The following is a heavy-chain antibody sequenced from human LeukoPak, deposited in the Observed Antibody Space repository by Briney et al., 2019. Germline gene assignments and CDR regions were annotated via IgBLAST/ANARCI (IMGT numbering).Heavy chain of an antibody. V-gene: IGHV4-39*07. CDR2: IYYSGST. CDR1: GGSISSSSYY. Sequence: SETLSLTCTVSGGSISSSSYYWGWIRQPPGKGLEWIGSIYYSGSTYYNPSLKSRVTISVNTSKNQFSLKLSSVTAADTAVYYCARGAARDFWSGYYLGYYFDYWGQGTLVTVSS. D-gene: IGHD3-3*01. J-gene: IGHJ4*02. CDR3: ARGAARDFWSGYYLGYYFDY.